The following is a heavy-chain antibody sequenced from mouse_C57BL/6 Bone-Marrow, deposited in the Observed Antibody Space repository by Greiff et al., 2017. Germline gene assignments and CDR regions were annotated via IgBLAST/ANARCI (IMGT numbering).Heavy chain of an antibody. CDR1: GFTFSSYA. CDR2: ISDGGSYT. V-gene: IGHV5-4*01. J-gene: IGHJ2*01. CDR3: ARDSDYCSGVDY. D-gene: IGHD1-1*01. Sequence: EVKLEESGGGLVKPGGSLKLSCAASGFTFSSYAMSWVRQTPDKRLEWVATISDGGSYTYYPDNVKGRFTISRDNAKNTLYLQMSHLKSEDTAMYYCARDSDYCSGVDYWGQGTTLTVSS.